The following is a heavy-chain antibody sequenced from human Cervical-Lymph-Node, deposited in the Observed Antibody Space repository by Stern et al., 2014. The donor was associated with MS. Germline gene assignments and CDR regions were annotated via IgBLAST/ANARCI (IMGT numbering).Heavy chain of an antibody. Sequence: QVTLQKSGPTLVKPTQTLTLTCTFSGFSLNTRGVGVGWIRQPPGKALEWLALIYWNDDKRYSPSLKSRLTITKDPSRSQVVLTITKLDPVDTATYFSSLDPGYWGQGILVTVSS. CDR3: SLDPGY. J-gene: IGHJ4*02. CDR1: GFSLNTRGVG. CDR2: IYWNDDK. V-gene: IGHV2-5*01.